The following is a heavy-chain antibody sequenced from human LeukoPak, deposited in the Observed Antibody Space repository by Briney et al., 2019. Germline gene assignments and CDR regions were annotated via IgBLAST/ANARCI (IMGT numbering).Heavy chain of an antibody. CDR2: IYYSGST. CDR1: GGSISSSSYY. D-gene: IGHD4-23*01. V-gene: IGHV4-39*01. CDR3: ASQGRTTVVTHFDY. Sequence: PSETLSLTCTVSGGSISSSSYYWGWIRQPPGKGLEWIGSIYYSGSTYYNPSLKSRVTISVDTSKNQFSLRLSSVTAADTAVYYCASQGRTTVVTHFDYWGQGTLVTVSS. J-gene: IGHJ4*02.